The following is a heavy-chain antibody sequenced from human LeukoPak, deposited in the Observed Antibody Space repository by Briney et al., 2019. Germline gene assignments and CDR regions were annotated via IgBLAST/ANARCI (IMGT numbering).Heavy chain of an antibody. Sequence: SVKVSCKASGGTFSSYAISWVRQAPGQGLEWMGGIIPIFGTANYAQKFQGRVTITTDESTSTAYMELSSPRSEDTAVYYCARSGAGGSHFDYWGQGTLVTVSS. J-gene: IGHJ4*02. CDR3: ARSGAGGSHFDY. CDR1: GGTFSSYA. CDR2: IIPIFGTA. D-gene: IGHD2-15*01. V-gene: IGHV1-69*05.